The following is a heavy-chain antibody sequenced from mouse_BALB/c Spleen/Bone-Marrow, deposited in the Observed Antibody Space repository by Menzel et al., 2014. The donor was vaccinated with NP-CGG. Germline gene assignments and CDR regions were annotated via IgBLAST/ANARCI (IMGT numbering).Heavy chain of an antibody. CDR1: GYAFTSYN. V-gene: IGHV1S135*01. D-gene: IGHD1-1*01. CDR3: ANYYGSSYAMDY. CDR2: IDPYNGGT. Sequence: LVESGPELVKPGASVKVSCKASGYAFTSYNMHWVKQSHGKSLEWIGYIDPYNGGTSYNQKVKGKATLTVDKSSSTAYMHLNSLTSEDSAVYYCANYYGSSYAMDYWGQGTSVTVSS. J-gene: IGHJ4*01.